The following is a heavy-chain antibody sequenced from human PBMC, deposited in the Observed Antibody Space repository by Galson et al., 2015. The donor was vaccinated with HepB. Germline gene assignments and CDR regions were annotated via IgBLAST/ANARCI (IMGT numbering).Heavy chain of an antibody. CDR1: GYTFTGYY. CDR3: ARGYQLLSDWFDP. Sequence: SVKVSCKASGYTFTGYYMHWVRQAPGQGLEWMGWINPNSGGTNYAQKFQGRVTMTRDTSISTAYMELSRLRSDDTAVYYCARGYQLLSDWFDPWGQGTLVTVSS. D-gene: IGHD2-2*01. J-gene: IGHJ5*02. V-gene: IGHV1-2*02. CDR2: INPNSGGT.